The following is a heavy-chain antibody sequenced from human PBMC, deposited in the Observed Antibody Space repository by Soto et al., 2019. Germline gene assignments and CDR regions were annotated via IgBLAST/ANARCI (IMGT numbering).Heavy chain of an antibody. V-gene: IGHV1-18*01. D-gene: IGHD4-4*01. Sequence: ASVKVSCKASGYTFTSYGISWVRQAPGQGLEWMGWISAYNGNTNYAQKLQGRVTMTTDTSTSTAYMELRSLRSDDTAVYYCARDYLYSKYASWWFDHWGQGTLVTVSS. CDR3: ARDYLYSKYASWWFDH. CDR2: ISAYNGNT. CDR1: GYTFTSYG. J-gene: IGHJ5*02.